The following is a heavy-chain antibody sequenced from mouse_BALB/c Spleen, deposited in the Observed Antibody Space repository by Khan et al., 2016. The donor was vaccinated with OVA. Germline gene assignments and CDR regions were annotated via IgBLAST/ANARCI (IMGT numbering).Heavy chain of an antibody. CDR2: IAPANGNT. CDR1: GFNIKDTY. Sequence: VQLKQSGAELVKPGASVKLSCTASGFNIKDTYLHWVKQRPEQGLEWIGRIAPANGNTKYDPKFQGKATITADTSSNTSYLQLNSLTSEDTAVYYGAHHSSDPRDVEGWGAGTTVTVSS. CDR3: AHHSSDPRDVEG. V-gene: IGHV14-3*02. D-gene: IGHD3-3*01. J-gene: IGHJ1*01.